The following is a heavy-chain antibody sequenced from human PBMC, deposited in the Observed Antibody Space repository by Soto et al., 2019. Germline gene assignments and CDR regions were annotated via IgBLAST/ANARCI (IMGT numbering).Heavy chain of an antibody. V-gene: IGHV5-51*01. CDR3: ARSLPFFDWLLYGLYFDY. Sequence: GESLKISCKGFGYNFDTYWIGWVRQRPGKGLEWMGIIYPGDSDTRYDPAFQGQVTISVDTSINTAYLQWSSLQASDTATYYCARSLPFFDWLLYGLYFDYWGQGTLVTVSS. D-gene: IGHD3-9*01. CDR2: IYPGDSDT. J-gene: IGHJ4*02. CDR1: GYNFDTYW.